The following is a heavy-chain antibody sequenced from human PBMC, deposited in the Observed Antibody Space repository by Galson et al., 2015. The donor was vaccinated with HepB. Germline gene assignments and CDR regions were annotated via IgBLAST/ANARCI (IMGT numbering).Heavy chain of an antibody. V-gene: IGHV3-30*04. CDR3: AKSNGLFLTGYHVDY. CDR2: ISYDGSNK. J-gene: IGHJ4*02. CDR1: GFTFSSYA. Sequence: SLRLSCAASGFTFSSYAMHWVRQAPGEGLEWVAVISYDGSNKYYADSVKGRFTISRDNSKNTLYLQMNSLRAEDTAVYYCAKSNGLFLTGYHVDYWGQGTLVTVSS. D-gene: IGHD3-9*01.